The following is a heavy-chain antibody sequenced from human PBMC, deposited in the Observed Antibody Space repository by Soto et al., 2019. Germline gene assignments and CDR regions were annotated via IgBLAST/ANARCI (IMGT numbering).Heavy chain of an antibody. D-gene: IGHD6-19*01. CDR1: GGSISNYY. J-gene: IGHJ4*02. V-gene: IGHV4-59*01. Sequence: SETLSLTCSVSGGSISNYYWSWTRQPPGKGLEWIGYIHYSGTTNYNPSLKSRVAISVDTSKNHFSLKLSSVTAADTAIYYCARGSGWYYLWGQGTLVTVSS. CDR2: IHYSGTT. CDR3: ARGSGWYYL.